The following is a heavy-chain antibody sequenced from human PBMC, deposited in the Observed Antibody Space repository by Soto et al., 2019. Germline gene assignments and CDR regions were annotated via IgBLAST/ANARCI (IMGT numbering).Heavy chain of an antibody. CDR3: ETLDSSGYYYGYYFDY. Sequence: SETLSLTCTVSGGSISSGGYYWSWIRQHPGKGLEWIGYIYYSGSTYYNPSLKSRVTISVDTSKNQFSLKLSSVTAADTAVYYCETLDSSGYYYGYYFDYWGQGTLVTV. V-gene: IGHV4-31*03. CDR1: GGSISSGGYY. CDR2: IYYSGST. J-gene: IGHJ4*02. D-gene: IGHD3-22*01.